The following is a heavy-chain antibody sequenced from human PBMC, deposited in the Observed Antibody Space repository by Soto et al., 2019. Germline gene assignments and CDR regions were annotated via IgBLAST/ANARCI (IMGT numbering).Heavy chain of an antibody. CDR2: INAGSGNT. J-gene: IGHJ3*02. D-gene: IGHD3-22*01. V-gene: IGHV1-3*01. CDR1: GYTFTRYA. Sequence: ASVKVSCKACGYTFTRYAMHWVRQAPGQRLEWMGWINAGSGNTKYSQKFQGRVTITRDTSASTAYMELSSLRSEDTAVYYCATRQYDSSGYYHPDPFDIWGQGTMVTVSS. CDR3: ATRQYDSSGYYHPDPFDI.